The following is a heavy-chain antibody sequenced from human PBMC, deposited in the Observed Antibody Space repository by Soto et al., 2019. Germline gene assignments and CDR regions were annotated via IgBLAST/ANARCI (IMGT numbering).Heavy chain of an antibody. V-gene: IGHV1-3*01. CDR1: GYTFTSYA. CDR2: INAGNGNT. Sequence: ASVKVSCKASGYTFTSYAMHWVRQAPGQRLEWMGWINAGNGNTKYSQKFQGRVTITRDTSASTAYMELSSLRSEDTAVYYCASMVAAAGTRGYWGQGTLVTVSS. J-gene: IGHJ4*02. CDR3: ASMVAAAGTRGY. D-gene: IGHD6-13*01.